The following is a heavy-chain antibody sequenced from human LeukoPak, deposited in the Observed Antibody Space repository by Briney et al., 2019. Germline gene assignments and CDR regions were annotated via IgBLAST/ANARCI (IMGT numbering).Heavy chain of an antibody. CDR3: ARSRNSGSLEAFDI. D-gene: IGHD1-26*01. Sequence: PGESLKISCKGSGYSFSTYWIGWVRQMPGKGLEWMGIIYPGDSDTRYSPSFQGQVTISADKSISSAYLQWSSLKASDTAMYYCARSRNSGSLEAFDIWGQGTMVTVSS. V-gene: IGHV5-51*01. J-gene: IGHJ3*02. CDR1: GYSFSTYW. CDR2: IYPGDSDT.